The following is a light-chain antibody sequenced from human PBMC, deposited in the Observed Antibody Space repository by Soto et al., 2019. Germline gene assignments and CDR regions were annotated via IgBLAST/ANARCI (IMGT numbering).Light chain of an antibody. J-gene: IGLJ2*01. CDR1: SSDIGSYNL. CDR2: EVS. V-gene: IGLV2-23*02. CDR3: CSYAGSEVV. Sequence: QSALTQPASVSESPGQSITISCTGTSSDIGSYNLVSWYQQHPGRAPKLIIFEVSKRPPGISNHFSGSKSGNTASLTISGLQAEDEADYYCCSYAGSEVVFGGGTKVTVL.